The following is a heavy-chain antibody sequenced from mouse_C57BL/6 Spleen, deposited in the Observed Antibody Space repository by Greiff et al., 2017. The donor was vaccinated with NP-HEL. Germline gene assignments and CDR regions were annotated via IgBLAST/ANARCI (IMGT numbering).Heavy chain of an antibody. CDR1: GYTFTSYW. Sequence: QVQLQQPGAELVMPGASVKLSCKASGYTFTSYWMHWVKQRPGQGLEWIGEIDPSDSYTNYNQKFKGKSTLTVDKSSSTAYMELHSLTSEDSAVYFCARRGLYGHYYAMDYWGQGTSVTVSS. J-gene: IGHJ4*01. CDR2: IDPSDSYT. CDR3: ARRGLYGHYYAMDY. D-gene: IGHD1-1*02. V-gene: IGHV1-69*01.